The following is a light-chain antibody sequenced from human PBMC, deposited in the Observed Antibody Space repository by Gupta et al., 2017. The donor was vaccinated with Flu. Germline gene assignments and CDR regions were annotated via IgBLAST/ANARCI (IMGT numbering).Light chain of an antibody. V-gene: IGLV2-23*02. CDR3: CARAGSRSGWV. CDR1: CRDVGKNNS. J-gene: IGLJ2*01. Sequence: TTISTSGCRDVGKNNSVYWYQQRPGKAPKLMIYAINKRPSRVSDRFYGSKSGNSASLTIAGLQSEDEADYYCCARAGSRSGWVFGGGTKLIVL. CDR2: AIN.